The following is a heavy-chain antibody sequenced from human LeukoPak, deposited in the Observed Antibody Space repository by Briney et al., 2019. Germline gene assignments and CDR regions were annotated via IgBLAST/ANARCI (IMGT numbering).Heavy chain of an antibody. D-gene: IGHD1-26*01. CDR1: GYTFTSYG. CDR2: ISGYNGNT. Sequence: ASVKVSCKASGYTFTSYGISWVRQAPGQGLEWMGWISGYNGNTKYAHKVQGRVTMTTDTSTGTAYMELRSLRSDDTAVYYCARDGTGGATAGFDHWGQGTLVTVSS. CDR3: ARDGTGGATAGFDH. V-gene: IGHV1-18*01. J-gene: IGHJ4*02.